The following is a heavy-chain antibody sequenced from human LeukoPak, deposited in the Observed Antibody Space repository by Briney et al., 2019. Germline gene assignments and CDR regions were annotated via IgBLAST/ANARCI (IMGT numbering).Heavy chain of an antibody. CDR1: GFTVSSNY. CDR3: ARSDEFDYYYYMDV. CDR2: IYSGGST. V-gene: IGHV3-66*01. Sequence: TGGSLTLSCAASGFTVSSNYMSWARQAPGKGLEWVSVIYSGGSTYYADSVKGRFTISRDNSKNTLYLQMNSLRAEDTAVYYCARSDEFDYYYYMDVWGKGTTVTISS. J-gene: IGHJ6*03.